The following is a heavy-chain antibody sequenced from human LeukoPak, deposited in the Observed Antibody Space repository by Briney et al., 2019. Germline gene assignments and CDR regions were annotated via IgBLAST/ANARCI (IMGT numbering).Heavy chain of an antibody. Sequence: GGSLRLSCAASGFTFSSSWMSWVRQAPGKGLEWVANIKQDGSEKYYVGSVKGRFTISRDNAKNSLYLQMDSLRAEDTAVYYCARDGPYSTSSTHPPWGQETLVTVSS. D-gene: IGHD6-6*01. J-gene: IGHJ5*02. CDR3: ARDGPYSTSSTHPP. CDR2: IKQDGSEK. CDR1: GFTFSSSW. V-gene: IGHV3-7*03.